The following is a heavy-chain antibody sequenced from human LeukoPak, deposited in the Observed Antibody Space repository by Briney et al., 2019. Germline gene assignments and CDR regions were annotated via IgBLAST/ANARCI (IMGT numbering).Heavy chain of an antibody. CDR3: AKLPGWFGESHRDY. J-gene: IGHJ4*02. V-gene: IGHV3-23*01. CDR2: ISGSGGST. Sequence: GGSLSLSCAASGFTFSSYAMSWVRQAPEKGLEWVSAISGSGGSTYYADSVKGRFTISRDNSKNTLHLQMNSLRAEDTAVYYCAKLPGWFGESHRDYWGQGTLVTVSS. CDR1: GFTFSSYA. D-gene: IGHD3-10*01.